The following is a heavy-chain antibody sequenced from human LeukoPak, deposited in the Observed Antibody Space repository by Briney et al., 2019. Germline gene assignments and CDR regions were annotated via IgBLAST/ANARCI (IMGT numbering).Heavy chain of an antibody. CDR3: ARGEAYYYDSSGSQWYFDY. D-gene: IGHD3-22*01. CDR2: INHSGST. Sequence: PSETLSLTCAVYGGSFSGYYWSWIRQPPVKGLEWIGEINHSGSTNYNPSLKSRVTISVDTSKNQFSLKLSSVTAADTAVYYCARGEAYYYDSSGSQWYFDYWGQGTLVTVSS. V-gene: IGHV4-34*01. CDR1: GGSFSGYY. J-gene: IGHJ4*02.